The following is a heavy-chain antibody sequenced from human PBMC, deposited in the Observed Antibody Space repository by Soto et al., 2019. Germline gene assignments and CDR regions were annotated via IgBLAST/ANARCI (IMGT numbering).Heavy chain of an antibody. V-gene: IGHV1-69*04. CDR3: ARGPLVVLNYFES. Sequence: QVQLVHSGTEVKKPGSSVKVSCKASGGTFRNYPINWVRQAPGQGLEWMGSIFPLTDIPDYAQNFQARLTISADKSTSTAYMELSSLTSDDTAMYFCARGPLVVLNYFESWGQGTLVTVSS. CDR1: GGTFRNYP. CDR2: IFPLTDIP. J-gene: IGHJ4*02.